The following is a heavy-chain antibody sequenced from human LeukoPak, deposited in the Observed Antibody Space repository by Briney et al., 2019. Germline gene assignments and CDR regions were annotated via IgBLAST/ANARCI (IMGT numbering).Heavy chain of an antibody. CDR3: ARGAYDSSGLDY. CDR2: IYYSGST. Sequence: GSLRLSCAASGFTVSRYYMSWIRQPPGKGLEWIGYIYYSGSTNYNPSLKSRVTISVDTSKNQFSLKLSSVTAADTAVYYCARGAYDSSGLDYWGQGTLVTVSS. CDR1: GFTVSRYY. J-gene: IGHJ4*02. V-gene: IGHV4-59*02. D-gene: IGHD3-22*01.